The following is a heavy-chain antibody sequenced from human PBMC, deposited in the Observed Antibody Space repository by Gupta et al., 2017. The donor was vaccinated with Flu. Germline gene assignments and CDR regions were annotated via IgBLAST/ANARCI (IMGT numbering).Heavy chain of an antibody. D-gene: IGHD3-3*01. CDR1: GGSFSGYY. CDR3: ARDSITICGVVPYGMDV. V-gene: IGHV4-34*01. Sequence: QVQLQQWGAGLLKPSETLSLTCAVYGGSFSGYYWSWIRQPPGKGLEWIGEINHSGSTNYNPSLKSRVTISVDTSKNQFSLKLSSVTAADTAVYYCARDSITICGVVPYGMDVWGQGTTVTVSS. CDR2: INHSGST. J-gene: IGHJ6*02.